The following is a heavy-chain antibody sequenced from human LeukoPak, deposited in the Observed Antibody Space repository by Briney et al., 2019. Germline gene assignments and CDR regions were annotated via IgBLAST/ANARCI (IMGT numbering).Heavy chain of an antibody. CDR1: GFTFSGSA. V-gene: IGHV3-73*01. Sequence: GGSLKLSCAASGFTFSGSAMHWVRQASGKGLEWVGRIRSKANSYATAYAASVKGRFTISRDDSKNTAYLQMNSLKTEDTAVYYCTANTAMVRGYYYYGMDVWGQGTTATVSS. CDR2: IRSKANSYAT. J-gene: IGHJ6*02. D-gene: IGHD5-18*01. CDR3: TANTAMVRGYYYYGMDV.